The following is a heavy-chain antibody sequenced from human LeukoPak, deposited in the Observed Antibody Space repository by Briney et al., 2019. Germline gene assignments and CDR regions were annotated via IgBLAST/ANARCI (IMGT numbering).Heavy chain of an antibody. J-gene: IGHJ4*02. V-gene: IGHV3-53*01. CDR2: IYSGGST. D-gene: IGHD3-3*01. Sequence: PGGSLRLSCAASGFTVSSNYMSWVRQAPGKGLEWVSVIYSGGSTYYADSVKGRFIISRDNSKNTLYLQMNSLRAEDTAVYYCARVLSGSSYDFWSGSNFDYWGQGTLVTVSS. CDR1: GFTVSSNY. CDR3: ARVLSGSSYDFWSGSNFDY.